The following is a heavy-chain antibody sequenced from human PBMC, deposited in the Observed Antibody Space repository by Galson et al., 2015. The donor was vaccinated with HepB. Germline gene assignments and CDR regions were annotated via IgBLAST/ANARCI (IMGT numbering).Heavy chain of an antibody. CDR2: INPSGGST. J-gene: IGHJ6*02. CDR1: GYTFTSYY. Sequence: SVKVSCKASGYTFTSYYMHWVRQAPGQGLEWMGIINPSGGSTSYAQKFQGRVTMTRDTSTSTVYMELSSLRSEDTAVYYCALLRSTAGNYYYYYGMDVWGQGTTVTVSS. D-gene: IGHD5-18*01. V-gene: IGHV1-46*03. CDR3: ALLRSTAGNYYYYYGMDV.